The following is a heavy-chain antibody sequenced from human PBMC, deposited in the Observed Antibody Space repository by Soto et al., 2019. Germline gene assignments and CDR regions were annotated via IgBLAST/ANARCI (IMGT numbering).Heavy chain of an antibody. CDR2: ITPAFGRR. Sequence: QLKLVQSGAEVKTPGSSVKVSCKASGDSFTSYTISWVRQAPGQGLEWMGGITPAFGRRNYAQRFQGRLTISADDPTSTVYMELISLTSEDTAVYYCARLWRDELNYDFDPSDPWGQGTLVIVSS. D-gene: IGHD3-22*01. J-gene: IGHJ5*02. V-gene: IGHV1-69*01. CDR1: GDSFTSYT. CDR3: ARLWRDELNYDFDPSDP.